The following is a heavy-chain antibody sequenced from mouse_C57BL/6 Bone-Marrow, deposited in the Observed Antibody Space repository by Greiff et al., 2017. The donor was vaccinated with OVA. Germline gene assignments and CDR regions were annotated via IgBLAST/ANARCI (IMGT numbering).Heavy chain of an antibody. CDR1: GFTFSDYY. J-gene: IGHJ4*01. Sequence: EVNLVESGGGLVQPGGSLKLSCAASGFTFSDYYMYWVRQTPEKRLEWVAYISNGGGSTYYPDTVKGRFTISRDNAKNTLYLQMSRLKSEDTAMYYCARQELGLYAMDYWGQGTSVTVSS. CDR3: ARQELGLYAMDY. D-gene: IGHD4-1*01. CDR2: ISNGGGST. V-gene: IGHV5-12*01.